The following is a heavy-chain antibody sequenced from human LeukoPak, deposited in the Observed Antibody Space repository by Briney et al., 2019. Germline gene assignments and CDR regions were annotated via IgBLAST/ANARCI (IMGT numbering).Heavy chain of an antibody. Sequence: ASVKVSCKACGYTFTSYYMQRVRQAPGQGLEWMGIINPSGGSTSYAQKFQGRVTMTRDMSTSTVYMELSSLRSEDTVVYCCARVGMSTVEQSDYWGQGTLVTVSS. CDR3: ARVGMSTVEQSDY. CDR1: GYTFTSYY. J-gene: IGHJ4*02. V-gene: IGHV1-46*01. D-gene: IGHD4-11*01. CDR2: INPSGGST.